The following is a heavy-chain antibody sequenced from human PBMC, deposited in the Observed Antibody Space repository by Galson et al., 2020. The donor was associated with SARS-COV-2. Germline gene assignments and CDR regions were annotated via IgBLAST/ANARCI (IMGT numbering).Heavy chain of an antibody. Sequence: GGSLRLSCAASGFTFSSYAMRWVRQAPGKGLEWVSAISGSGGSTYYADSVKGRFTISRDNSKNTLYLQMNSLRAEDTAVYYCAKGLRYFDWFPFDPWGQGTLVTVSS. CDR3: AKGLRYFDWFPFDP. V-gene: IGHV3-23*01. CDR2: ISGSGGST. CDR1: GFTFSSYA. J-gene: IGHJ5*02. D-gene: IGHD3-9*01.